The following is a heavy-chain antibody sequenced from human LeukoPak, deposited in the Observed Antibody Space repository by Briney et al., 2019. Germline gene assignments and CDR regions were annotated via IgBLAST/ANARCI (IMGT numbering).Heavy chain of an antibody. CDR2: IYHSGST. J-gene: IGHJ6*03. CDR1: GYSISSGYY. D-gene: IGHD2-2*01. CDR3: ARHQYCSSTSCLAGYYYYYYMDV. V-gene: IGHV4-38-2*01. Sequence: PSETLSLTCAVSGYSISSGYYWGWIRQPPGKGLEWIGSIYHSGSTYYNPSLKSRVTISVDTSKNQSSLKLSSVTAADTAVYYCARHQYCSSTSCLAGYYYYYYMDVWGKGTTVTVSS.